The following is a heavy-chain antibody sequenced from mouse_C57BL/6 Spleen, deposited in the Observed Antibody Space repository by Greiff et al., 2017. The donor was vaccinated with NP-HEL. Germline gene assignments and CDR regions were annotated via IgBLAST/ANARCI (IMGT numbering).Heavy chain of an antibody. Sequence: VQLQQSGPELVKPGASVKISCKASGYAFSSSWMNWVKQRPGKGLEWIGRNYPGDGDTNYNGKFKGKATLTADKSSSTAYMQLSSLTSEDSAVYFCARKGDYDEFAYWGQGTLVTVSA. CDR3: ARKGDYDEFAY. CDR1: GYAFSSSW. CDR2: NYPGDGDT. D-gene: IGHD2-4*01. V-gene: IGHV1-82*01. J-gene: IGHJ3*01.